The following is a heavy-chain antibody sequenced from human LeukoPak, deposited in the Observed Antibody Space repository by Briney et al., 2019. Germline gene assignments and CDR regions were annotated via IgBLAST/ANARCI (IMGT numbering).Heavy chain of an antibody. D-gene: IGHD4-17*01. CDR1: GFTFSSYA. CDR3: AKFGSDYGDYNPYYYYYYSMDV. CDR2: ISGSGGST. Sequence: GGSLRLSCAASGFTFSSYAMSWVRQAPGKGLEWVSAISGSGGSTYYADSVKGRFTISRDNSKNTLYLQMNSLRAEDTAVYYCAKFGSDYGDYNPYYYYYYSMDVWGQGTTVTVSS. J-gene: IGHJ6*02. V-gene: IGHV3-23*01.